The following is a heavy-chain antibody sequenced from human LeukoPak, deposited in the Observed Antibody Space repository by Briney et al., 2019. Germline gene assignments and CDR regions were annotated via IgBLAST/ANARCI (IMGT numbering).Heavy chain of an antibody. CDR2: IRYDGSNK. D-gene: IGHD6-13*01. CDR1: GVTLSSYG. V-gene: IGHV3-30*02. Sequence: PGGSLRLSCAASGVTLSSYGMHWVRQAPGKGLEWVAFIRYDGSNKYYTDSVRGRFTISRDNSKNTLYLQMGSLRAEDMAVYYCARAVGIAAAGTNAFDIWGQGTMVTVSS. J-gene: IGHJ3*02. CDR3: ARAVGIAAAGTNAFDI.